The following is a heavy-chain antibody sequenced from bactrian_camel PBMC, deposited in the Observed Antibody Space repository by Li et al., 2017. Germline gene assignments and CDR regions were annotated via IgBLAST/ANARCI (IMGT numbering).Heavy chain of an antibody. Sequence: VQLVESGGGSVQAGGSLRLSCVVSSDITKSCMGWFRRRPGEREGVASIYTNGGDTYYVDSAKGRFAISQDRAKNMVYLQMNSLKPEDGDMYYCAADRWRACTVVVNFEYRGQGTQVTVS. D-gene: IGHD6*01. CDR1: SDITKSC. J-gene: IGHJ4*01. V-gene: IGHV3S63*01. CDR2: IYTNGGDT. CDR3: AADRWRACTVVVNFEY.